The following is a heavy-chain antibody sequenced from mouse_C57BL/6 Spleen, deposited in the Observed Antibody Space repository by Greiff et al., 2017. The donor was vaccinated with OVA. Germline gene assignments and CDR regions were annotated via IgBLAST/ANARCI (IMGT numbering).Heavy chain of an antibody. CDR3: ARNRDYGSSWYFDV. CDR2: IYPGDGDT. Sequence: QVQLKESGAELVKPGASVKISCKASGYAFSSYWMNWVKQRPGKGLEWIGQIYPGDGDTNYNGKFKGKATLTADKSSSTAYMQLSSLTSEDSAVYFCARNRDYGSSWYFDVWGTGTTVTVSS. V-gene: IGHV1-80*01. D-gene: IGHD1-1*01. J-gene: IGHJ1*03. CDR1: GYAFSSYW.